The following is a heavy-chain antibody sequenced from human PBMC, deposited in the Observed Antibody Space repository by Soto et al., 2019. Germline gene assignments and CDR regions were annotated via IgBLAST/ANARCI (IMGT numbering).Heavy chain of an antibody. J-gene: IGHJ5*02. CDR1: GGSISSGAYY. CDR2: ISHRGTA. V-gene: IGHV4-31*03. Sequence: SETLSLTCTVSGGSISSGAYYWGWIRQHPGKGLEWIGYISHRGTAYYTPSLKSRVSLSVDPPKSQFSLNVTSLTAADTAVYYCARVSATGTRWFDPWGPGTLVTSPQ. CDR3: ARVSATGTRWFDP. D-gene: IGHD6-13*01.